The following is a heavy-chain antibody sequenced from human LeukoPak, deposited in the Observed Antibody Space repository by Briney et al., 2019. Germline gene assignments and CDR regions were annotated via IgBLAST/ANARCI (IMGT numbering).Heavy chain of an antibody. CDR1: GFTFSDYY. CDR2: ISSSGSTI. D-gene: IGHD3-22*01. J-gene: IGHJ3*02. CDR3: AGAPTADYDSSGYDNHDAFDI. Sequence: GSLRLSCAASGFTFSDYYMSWIRQAPGKGLEWVSYISSSGSTIYYADSVKGRFTISRDNAKNSLYLQMNSLRAEDTAVYYCAGAPTADYDSSGYDNHDAFDIWGQGTMVTVSS. V-gene: IGHV3-11*01.